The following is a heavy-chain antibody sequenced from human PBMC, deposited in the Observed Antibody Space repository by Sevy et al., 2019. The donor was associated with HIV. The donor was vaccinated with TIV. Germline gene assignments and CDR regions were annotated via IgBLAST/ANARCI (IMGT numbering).Heavy chain of an antibody. J-gene: IGHJ6*02. Sequence: GGSLRLSCAASGFTFSNFWMSWVRQAPGMGLEWVANIKRDGSEKYYMASVKGRFTISRDNAKKSMYLQMNSLRAEDTAIYFCARDCSSTSCLWGLDVWGQGTTVTVSS. CDR1: GFTFSNFW. CDR2: IKRDGSEK. CDR3: ARDCSSTSCLWGLDV. V-gene: IGHV3-7*03. D-gene: IGHD2-2*01.